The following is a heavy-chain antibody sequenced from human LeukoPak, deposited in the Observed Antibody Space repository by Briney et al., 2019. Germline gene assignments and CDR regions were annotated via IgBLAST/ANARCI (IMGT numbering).Heavy chain of an antibody. Sequence: PGRSLRLSCAASGFTFDDYAMHWVRQAPGKGLEWVSGISWNSGSIGYADSVKGRFTISRDNAKNSLYLQMNSLRAEDTALYYCAKEATRYCTNGVCYTVTYFDYWGQGTLVTVSS. V-gene: IGHV3-9*01. J-gene: IGHJ4*02. D-gene: IGHD2-8*01. CDR1: GFTFDDYA. CDR2: ISWNSGSI. CDR3: AKEATRYCTNGVCYTVTYFDY.